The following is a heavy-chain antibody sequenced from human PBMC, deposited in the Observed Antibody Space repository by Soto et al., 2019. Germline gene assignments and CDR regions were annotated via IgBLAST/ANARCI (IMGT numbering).Heavy chain of an antibody. J-gene: IGHJ6*02. CDR1: GFTFSSYE. CDR3: ASINPTDYYDSSVGMDV. V-gene: IGHV3-48*03. CDR2: ISSSGSTI. D-gene: IGHD3-22*01. Sequence: GGSLRLSCAASGFTFSSYEMNWVRQAPGKGLEWVSYISSSGSTIYYADSVKGRFTISRDNAKNSLYLQMNSLRAEDTAVYYCASINPTDYYDSSVGMDVWGQGTTVTVLL.